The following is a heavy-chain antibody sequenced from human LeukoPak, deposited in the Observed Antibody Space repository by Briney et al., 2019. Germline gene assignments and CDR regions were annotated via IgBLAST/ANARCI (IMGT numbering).Heavy chain of an antibody. J-gene: IGHJ4*02. CDR1: GGSFSGYY. Sequence: SETLSLTCAVYGGSFSGYYWSWIRQPPGKGLEWIGEINHSGSTNYNPSLKSRVTISVDTSKNQFSLKLSSVTAADTAVYYCARLLPDKAQDYWGQGTLATVSS. CDR3: ARLLPDKAQDY. V-gene: IGHV4-34*01. CDR2: INHSGST.